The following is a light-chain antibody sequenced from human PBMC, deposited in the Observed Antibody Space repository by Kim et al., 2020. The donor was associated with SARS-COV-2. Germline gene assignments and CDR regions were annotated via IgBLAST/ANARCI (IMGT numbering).Light chain of an antibody. CDR3: QQAYSPIT. V-gene: IGKV1-12*01. Sequence: SAFVGDRVTMTCRASQGIGTWLAWYQQKPGKAPKPLLSAASTLQSGVPSRFSGSGSGTDFTLTITSLQPEDCAAYYCQQAYSPITFGQGTRLEI. CDR2: AAS. J-gene: IGKJ5*01. CDR1: QGIGTW.